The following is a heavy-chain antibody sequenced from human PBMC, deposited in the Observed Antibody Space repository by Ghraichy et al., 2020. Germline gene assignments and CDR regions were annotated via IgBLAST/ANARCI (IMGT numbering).Heavy chain of an antibody. CDR3: ARAFQNGDYYYYGMDV. J-gene: IGHJ6*02. V-gene: IGHV1-8*01. CDR2: MNPNSGNT. D-gene: IGHD4-17*01. CDR1: GYTFTSYD. Sequence: ASVKVSCKASGYTFTSYDINWVRQATGQGLEWMGWMNPNSGNTGYAQKFQGRVTMTRNTSISTAYMELSSLRSEDTAVYYCARAFQNGDYYYYGMDVWGQGTTVTVSS.